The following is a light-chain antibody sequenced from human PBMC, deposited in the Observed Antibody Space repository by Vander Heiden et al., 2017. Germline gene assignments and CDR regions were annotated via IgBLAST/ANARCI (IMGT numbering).Light chain of an antibody. V-gene: IGKV1-39*01. CDR2: GES. CDR1: QIITTY. CDR3: QQTHSSPWT. J-gene: IGKJ1*01. Sequence: ASVGDKVTITCRASQIITTYLNWYQQKVGKAPRLLISGESRLQGGVPSRFSGSGSGTEFTLTIRSVQPEDFATYFCQQTHSSPWTFGQGTKVEIK.